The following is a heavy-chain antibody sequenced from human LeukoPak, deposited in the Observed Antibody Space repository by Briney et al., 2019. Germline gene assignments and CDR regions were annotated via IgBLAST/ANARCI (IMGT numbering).Heavy chain of an antibody. CDR3: ARGWQGDYFDY. Sequence: GGSLRLSCVASGFTFDDYAMHWVRQAPGKGLEWVSSISSSSSYIYYADSVKGRFTISRDNAKKSLYLQMNSLRAEDTAVYYCARGWQGDYFDYWGQGTLVTVSS. J-gene: IGHJ4*02. V-gene: IGHV3-21*01. CDR2: ISSSSSYI. D-gene: IGHD5-24*01. CDR1: GFTFDDYA.